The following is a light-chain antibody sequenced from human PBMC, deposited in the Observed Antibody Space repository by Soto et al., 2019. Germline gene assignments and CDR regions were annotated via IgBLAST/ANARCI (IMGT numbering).Light chain of an antibody. CDR2: GAS. Sequence: ENVLTNSPCALSLYPGERATLSCRASQNVDTKYLALYQFKPGQAPRIIIFGASGRATGIPDRFSGSGSGTDFTLTISGLEPEDFAVYYCQQYGILSWPFGQGAKV. CDR1: QNVDTKY. V-gene: IGKV3-20*01. J-gene: IGKJ1*01. CDR3: QQYGILSWP.